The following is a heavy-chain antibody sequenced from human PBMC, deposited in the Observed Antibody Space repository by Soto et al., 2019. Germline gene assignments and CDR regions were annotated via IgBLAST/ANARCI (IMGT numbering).Heavy chain of an antibody. CDR1: GGSFSGYY. CDR2: INHSGST. Sequence: SETLSLTCAVYGGSFSGYYWSWIRQPPGKGLEWIGEINHSGSTNYNPSLKSRVTISVDTSKNQFSLKLSSVTAADTAVYYCARRGPYYGDYYLDYWGQGTPVTVSS. D-gene: IGHD4-17*01. V-gene: IGHV4-34*01. J-gene: IGHJ4*02. CDR3: ARRGPYYGDYYLDY.